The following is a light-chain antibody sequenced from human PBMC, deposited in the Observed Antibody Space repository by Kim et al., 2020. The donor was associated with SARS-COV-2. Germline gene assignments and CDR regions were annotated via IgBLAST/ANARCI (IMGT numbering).Light chain of an antibody. CDR1: QRIGSH. J-gene: IGKJ5*01. CDR2: AAS. Sequence: DIQMTQSPSSLSASLGDSVTITCRTSQRIGSHLSWYQQKGGRPPKLLIYAASSLQSGVPSRFSGSGSGTDFTLTISSLQPEDFATYYCHQTHNHPRTFGLGTRLEIK. V-gene: IGKV1-39*01. CDR3: HQTHNHPRT.